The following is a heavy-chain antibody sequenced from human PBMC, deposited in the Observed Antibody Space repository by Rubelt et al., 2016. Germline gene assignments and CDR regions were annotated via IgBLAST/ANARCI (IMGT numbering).Heavy chain of an antibody. Sequence: EVQLVESGGGLVKPGGSLRLSCAASGFTFSSYSMNWVRQAPGKGLAWVSSISSSSSYIYYADSVKGRFTISRDNTKNSLYLQMNSRGAEETAVYYCASLGIAVAGTFGDFDYWGQGTLVTVSS. CDR2: ISSSSSYI. J-gene: IGHJ4*02. CDR3: ASLGIAVAGTFGDFDY. D-gene: IGHD6-19*01. CDR1: GFTFSSYS. V-gene: IGHV3-21*01.